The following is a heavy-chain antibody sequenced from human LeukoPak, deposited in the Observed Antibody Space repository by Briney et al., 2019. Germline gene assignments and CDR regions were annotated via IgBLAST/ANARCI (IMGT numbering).Heavy chain of an antibody. CDR3: AIFDGFIKEAPDY. CDR2: ISSSSSTI. V-gene: IGHV3-48*04. D-gene: IGHD3-9*01. Sequence: GGSLRLSCAASGFTSSSYSMNWVRQAPGKGLEWVSYISSSSSTIYYADSVKGRFTISRDNAKNSLYLQMNSLRAEDTAVYYCAIFDGFIKEAPDYRGQGTLVTVSS. J-gene: IGHJ4*02. CDR1: GFTSSSYS.